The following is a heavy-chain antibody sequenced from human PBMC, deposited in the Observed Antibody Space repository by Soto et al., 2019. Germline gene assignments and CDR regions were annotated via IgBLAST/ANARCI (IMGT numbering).Heavy chain of an antibody. CDR1: GYTFTSYY. CDR3: ASHGDTAMASTYYFDY. J-gene: IGHJ4*02. CDR2: INPSGGST. D-gene: IGHD5-18*01. Sequence: ASVKVSCKASGYTFTSYYMHWVRQAPGQGLEWMGIINPSGGSTSYAQKFQGRVTMTRDTSTSTVYMELSSLRSEDTAVYYCASHGDTAMASTYYFDYWGQGTLVTVSS. V-gene: IGHV1-46*01.